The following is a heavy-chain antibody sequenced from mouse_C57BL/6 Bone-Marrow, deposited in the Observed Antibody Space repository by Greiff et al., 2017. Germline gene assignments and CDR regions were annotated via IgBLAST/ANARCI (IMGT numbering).Heavy chain of an antibody. V-gene: IGHV3-6*01. Sequence: EVQLQQSGPGLVKPSQSLSLTCSVTGYSITSGYYWNWIRQFPGNKLEWMGYISYDGSNNYNPSLKNRIPVTRDTSKNQFFLKLNSVTTEDTATYYCAKFISDYWGQGTTLTVSS. CDR2: ISYDGSN. D-gene: IGHD1-1*01. J-gene: IGHJ2*01. CDR3: AKFISDY. CDR1: GYSITSGYY.